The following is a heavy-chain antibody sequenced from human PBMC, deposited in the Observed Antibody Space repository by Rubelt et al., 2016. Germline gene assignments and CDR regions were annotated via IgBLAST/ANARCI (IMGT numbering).Heavy chain of an antibody. CDR2: ISPNSGGT. J-gene: IGHJ4*02. V-gene: IGHV1-2*02. CDR3: ARLGGCNGVRCYSPINY. D-gene: IGHD2-15*01. Sequence: VQSGAEVKTPGASVKVSCKASGYTFTDYYLHWVRRAPGQGLEWMGWISPNSGGTHYAQKFQGRVTMTRDTSISTAYMELTRLTSDDAAVYYCARLGGCNGVRCYSPINYWGQGTLVTVSS. CDR1: GYTFTDYY.